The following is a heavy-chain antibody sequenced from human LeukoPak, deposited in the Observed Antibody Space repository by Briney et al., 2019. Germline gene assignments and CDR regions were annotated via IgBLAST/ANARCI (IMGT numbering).Heavy chain of an antibody. CDR3: ARDSLPVLYYYYYMDV. CDR2: ISWNSGSI. V-gene: IGHV3-9*01. J-gene: IGHJ6*03. Sequence: GGSLRLSCAASGFTFDDYAMHWVRQAPGKGLEWVSGISWNSGSIGYADSVKGRFTISRDNAKNSLYLQMNSLRAEDTAVYYCARDSLPVLYYYYYMDVWGKGTTVTVSS. CDR1: GFTFDDYA.